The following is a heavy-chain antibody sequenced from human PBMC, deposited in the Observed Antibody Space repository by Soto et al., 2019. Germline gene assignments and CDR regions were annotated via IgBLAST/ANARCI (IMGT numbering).Heavy chain of an antibody. V-gene: IGHV1-2*02. CDR1: GYTFTGYY. J-gene: IGHJ4*02. CDR3: AHEPYCSSTSCLE. Sequence: GASVKVSCKASGYTFTGYYMHWVRQAPGQGLEWMGWINPNSGGTNYAQKFQGRVTMTRDTSISTAYMELSRLRSDDTAVYYCAHEPYCSSTSCLEWGQGTLVTVSS. D-gene: IGHD2-2*01. CDR2: INPNSGGT.